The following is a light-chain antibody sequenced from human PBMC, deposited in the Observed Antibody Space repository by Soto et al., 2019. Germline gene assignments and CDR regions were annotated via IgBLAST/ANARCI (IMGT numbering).Light chain of an antibody. J-gene: IGKJ2*01. Sequence: EIVLTQSPGALSLSPGQRATLSCRASQSVSSSYLAWYQQKPGQAPRLLIYGASSRATGIPDRFSGSGSGADFTLTISRLEPEDFALYYCQQYGYSPHTFGKGTKVEIK. CDR2: GAS. CDR1: QSVSSSY. V-gene: IGKV3-20*01. CDR3: QQYGYSPHT.